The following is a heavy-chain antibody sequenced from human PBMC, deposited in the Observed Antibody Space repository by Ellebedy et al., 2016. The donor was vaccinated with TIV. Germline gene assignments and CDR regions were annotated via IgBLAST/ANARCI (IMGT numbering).Heavy chain of an antibody. CDR2: INAGNGNT. Sequence: AASVKVSCKASGYTFTSYGISWVRQAPGQGLEWMGWINAGNGNTKYSQKFQGRVTITRDTSASTAYMELSSLRSEDTAVYYCASCIAVAGLFDYWGQGTLVTVSS. D-gene: IGHD6-19*01. CDR1: GYTFTSYG. CDR3: ASCIAVAGLFDY. V-gene: IGHV1-3*01. J-gene: IGHJ4*02.